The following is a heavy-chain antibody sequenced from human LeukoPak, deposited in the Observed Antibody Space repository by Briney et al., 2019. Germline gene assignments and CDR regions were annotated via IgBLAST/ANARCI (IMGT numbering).Heavy chain of an antibody. V-gene: IGHV1-18*01. D-gene: IGHD3-10*01. Sequence: ASVKVSCKASGGTFISYAISWVRQAPGQGLEWMGWISAYNGNTNYAQKLQGRVTMTTDTSTSTAYMELRSLRSDDTAVYYCARDALGLYYGSGSLLDYWGQGTLVTVSS. J-gene: IGHJ4*02. CDR1: GGTFISYA. CDR2: ISAYNGNT. CDR3: ARDALGLYYGSGSLLDY.